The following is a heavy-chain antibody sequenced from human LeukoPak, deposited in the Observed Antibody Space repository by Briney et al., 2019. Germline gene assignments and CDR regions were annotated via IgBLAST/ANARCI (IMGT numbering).Heavy chain of an antibody. CDR2: VYVCGST. Sequence: GGSLRLSCAVSGFTVSIKDMTWVRQAPGKGLDWVSVVYVCGSTYYSDSVKGRFTISRDISNKTLYIQMNSLRAEDTAVYYCARGDGYNLFDFWGQGTLVTVSS. V-gene: IGHV3-53*01. J-gene: IGHJ4*02. D-gene: IGHD5-24*01. CDR1: GFTVSIKD. CDR3: ARGDGYNLFDF.